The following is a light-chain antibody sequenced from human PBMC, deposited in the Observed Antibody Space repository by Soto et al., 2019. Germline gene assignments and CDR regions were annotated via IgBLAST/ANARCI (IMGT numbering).Light chain of an antibody. CDR2: EDN. V-gene: IGLV6-57*04. Sequence: NFMLTQPHSVSESPGKTVTISCTRSSGSIASNYVQWYQQRPGSAPTTVIYEDNQRPSGVPDRFSGSIDSSSNSASLTISGLKTEDEANYSCQSYDSSNRVFGGGTKLPVL. CDR3: QSYDSSNRV. CDR1: SGSIASNY. J-gene: IGLJ2*01.